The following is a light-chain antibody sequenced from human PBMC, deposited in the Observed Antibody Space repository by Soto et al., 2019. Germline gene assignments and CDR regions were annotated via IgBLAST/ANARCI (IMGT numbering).Light chain of an antibody. CDR1: QGISTY. CDR3: QQLYSSPLS. V-gene: IGKV1-9*01. CDR2: AAS. Sequence: DIQLTQSPSFLSASVGDRVTITCRASQGISTYLAWYQQSPGKAPTLLIYAASTLQSGVQSRFSGSGSGTEFTLTISSLQPEDFATYFCQQLYSSPLSFGGGTKVEIK. J-gene: IGKJ4*01.